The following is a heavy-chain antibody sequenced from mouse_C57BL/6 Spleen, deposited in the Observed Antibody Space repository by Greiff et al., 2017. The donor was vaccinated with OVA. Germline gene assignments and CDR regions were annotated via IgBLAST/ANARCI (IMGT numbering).Heavy chain of an antibody. J-gene: IGHJ2*01. CDR1: GYTFTSYW. Sequence: VQLQQSGAELVKPGASVKLSCKASGYTFTSYWMQWVKQRPGQGLEWIGEIDPSDSYTNYNQKFKGKATLTVDTSSSTAYMQLSSLTSEDSAVYYCALYDYALDYWGQGTTLTVSS. V-gene: IGHV1-50*01. D-gene: IGHD2-4*01. CDR3: ALYDYALDY. CDR2: IDPSDSYT.